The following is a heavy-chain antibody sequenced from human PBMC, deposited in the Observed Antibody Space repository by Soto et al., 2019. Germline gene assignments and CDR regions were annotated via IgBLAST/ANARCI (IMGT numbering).Heavy chain of an antibody. CDR2: IKQDGSEE. CDR3: ATVLGPSIEDY. D-gene: IGHD2-15*01. CDR1: GFTFSSYW. V-gene: IGHV3-7*01. Sequence: GGSLRLSCAASGFTFSSYWMSWVRQAPGKGLEWVAHIKQDGSEEYYVDSVKGRFTISRDNAQNSLDLQMNNLRTEDPAVYYWATVLGPSIEDYWGQGTLVTVSS. J-gene: IGHJ4*02.